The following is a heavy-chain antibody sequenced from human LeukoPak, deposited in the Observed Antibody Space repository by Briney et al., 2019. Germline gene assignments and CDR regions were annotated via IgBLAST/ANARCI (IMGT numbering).Heavy chain of an antibody. D-gene: IGHD3-10*01. CDR2: ISGSGTNT. CDR3: ARGHYYGMDV. CDR1: GFTFSSYA. V-gene: IGHV3-23*01. Sequence: GESLRLSCAASGFTFSSYAMSWVRQAPGKGLEWVSAISGSGTNTYYADSVKGRFTISRDNSKNSLYLQMNSLRAEDTAVYYCARGHYYGMDVWGKGTTVTISS. J-gene: IGHJ6*04.